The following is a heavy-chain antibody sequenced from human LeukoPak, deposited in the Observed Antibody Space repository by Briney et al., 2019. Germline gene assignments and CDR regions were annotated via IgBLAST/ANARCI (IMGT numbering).Heavy chain of an antibody. CDR1: GGSFSGYY. D-gene: IGHD3-10*01. Sequence: SETLSLTCAVYGGSFSGYYWSWIRQPPGEGLEWIGEISHSGSTNYNPSLKSRVTISVDTSKNQFSLKLSSVTAADTAVYYCARRPMVRGVIDYWGQGTQVTVSS. J-gene: IGHJ4*02. CDR3: ARRPMVRGVIDY. CDR2: ISHSGST. V-gene: IGHV4-34*01.